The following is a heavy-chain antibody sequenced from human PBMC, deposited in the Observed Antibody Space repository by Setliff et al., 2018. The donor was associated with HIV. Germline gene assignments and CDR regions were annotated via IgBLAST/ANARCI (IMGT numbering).Heavy chain of an antibody. Sequence: SETLSLTCTVPGGSISSSRYFWGWIRQPPGKGLEWIGSIYYTGTTYYNPSLKSRVTISVDTSKNQFSLSLSSETAADTAVYFCARVVSGTGYYFDYWGRGTLVTVSS. CDR3: ARVVSGTGYYFDY. CDR1: GGSISSSRYF. V-gene: IGHV4-39*07. CDR2: IYYTGTT. D-gene: IGHD6-19*01. J-gene: IGHJ4*02.